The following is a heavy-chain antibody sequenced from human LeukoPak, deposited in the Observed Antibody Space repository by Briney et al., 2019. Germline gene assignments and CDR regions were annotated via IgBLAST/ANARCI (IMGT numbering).Heavy chain of an antibody. J-gene: IGHJ4*02. V-gene: IGHV3-53*01. CDR3: ARGEILTGYYGTKYYLDY. CDR1: GFTVSSNY. CDR2: IYSDGST. D-gene: IGHD3-9*01. Sequence: PGGSLGLSCAASGFTVSSNYMSWVRQAPGKGLEWVSVIYSDGSTYYADSVKGRFTISRDNSKNTLYLQMNSLRAEDTAVYYCARGEILTGYYGTKYYLDYWGQGTLVTVSS.